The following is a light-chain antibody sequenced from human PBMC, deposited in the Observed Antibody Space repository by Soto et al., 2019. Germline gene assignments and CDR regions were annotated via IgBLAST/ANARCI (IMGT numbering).Light chain of an antibody. CDR2: WAS. J-gene: IGKJ1*01. V-gene: IGKV4-1*01. Sequence: DIVMTQSPDSLAVSLGERATINCKSSQSVLYSSNNKNYLAWYQQRPGQPPNLLIYWASTRESGVPHRFSGSGSGTDFTLTISSLQAEDVATYYCQQYFSFPWTFGQGTKVEIK. CDR1: QSVLYSSNNKNY. CDR3: QQYFSFPWT.